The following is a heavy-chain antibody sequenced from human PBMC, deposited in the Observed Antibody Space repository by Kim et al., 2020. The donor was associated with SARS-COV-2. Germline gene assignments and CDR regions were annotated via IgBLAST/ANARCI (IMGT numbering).Heavy chain of an antibody. D-gene: IGHD3-10*01. J-gene: IGHJ4*02. CDR3: ARHSGSGYYGSGSPRDFDY. CDR1: GYSFIFHW. Sequence: GESLKISCKGSGYSFIFHWISWVRQMPGKGLEWMGRVDPSGSYTNYSPSFQGHVTISADKSINTAYLQWSSLKASDTAIYYCARHSGSGYYGSGSPRDFDYWGQGTLVTVSS. V-gene: IGHV5-10-1*01. CDR2: VDPSGSYT.